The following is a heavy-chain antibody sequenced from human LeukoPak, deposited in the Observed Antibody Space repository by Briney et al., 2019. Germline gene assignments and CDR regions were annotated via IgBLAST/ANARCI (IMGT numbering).Heavy chain of an antibody. J-gene: IGHJ4*02. CDR2: INPNSGGT. Sequence: ASVKVSCKASGYTFTGYYMHWVQQAPGQGLEWMGWINPNSGGTNYAQKFQGRVTMTRDTSISTAYMELSRLRSDDTAVYYCARAYCGGDCYAFDYWGQGTLVTVSS. D-gene: IGHD2-21*02. CDR1: GYTFTGYY. CDR3: ARAYCGGDCYAFDY. V-gene: IGHV1-2*02.